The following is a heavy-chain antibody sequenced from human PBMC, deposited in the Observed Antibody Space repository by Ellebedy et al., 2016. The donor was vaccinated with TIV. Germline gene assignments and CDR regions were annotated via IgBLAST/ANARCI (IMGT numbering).Heavy chain of an antibody. D-gene: IGHD3-22*01. CDR1: GGSISSSSYY. Sequence: MPSETLSLTCTVSGGSISSSSYYWGWIRKPPGKGLEWIGSIYYSGSTYYNPSLKSRVTISVDTSKNQFSLKLSSVTAADTAVYYCARHVYDSSGYQTPFDYWGQGTLVTVSS. CDR2: IYYSGST. V-gene: IGHV4-39*07. CDR3: ARHVYDSSGYQTPFDY. J-gene: IGHJ4*02.